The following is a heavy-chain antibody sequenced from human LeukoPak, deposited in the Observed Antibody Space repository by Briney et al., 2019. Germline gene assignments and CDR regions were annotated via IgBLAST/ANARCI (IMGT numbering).Heavy chain of an antibody. Sequence: EASVKVSCKASGYTFTGYYMHWVRQAPGQGLEWMGWINPNSGGTNYAQKFQGRVTMTRDTSISTAYMELRSLRSDDTAVYYCAMAGYYYDSSGYGSTYWGQGTLVTVSS. J-gene: IGHJ4*02. D-gene: IGHD3-22*01. CDR1: GYTFTGYY. CDR2: INPNSGGT. CDR3: AMAGYYYDSSGYGSTY. V-gene: IGHV1-2*02.